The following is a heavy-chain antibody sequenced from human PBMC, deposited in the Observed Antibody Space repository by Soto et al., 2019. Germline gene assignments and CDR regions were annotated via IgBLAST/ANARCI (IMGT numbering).Heavy chain of an antibody. J-gene: IGHJ4*02. D-gene: IGHD1-1*01. Sequence: EVQLVESGGGLVQPGGSLRLSCAASGFTFSSYWMSWVRQAPGKGLEWVANIKVDGSEKYYVDSVKGRFTISRDNAKNSLYLQMNRLRAEDPAVYYCWNKQADYWGQGTLVTVSS. CDR3: WNKQADY. CDR2: IKVDGSEK. V-gene: IGHV3-7*01. CDR1: GFTFSSYW.